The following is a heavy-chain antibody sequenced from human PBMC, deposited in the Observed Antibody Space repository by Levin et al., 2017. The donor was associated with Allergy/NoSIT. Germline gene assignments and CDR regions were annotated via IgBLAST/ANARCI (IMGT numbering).Heavy chain of an antibody. CDR3: ARDGGYCSGGSCPNWFDP. V-gene: IGHV1-2*02. D-gene: IGHD2-15*01. CDR2: INPNSGGT. CDR1: GYTFTGYY. Sequence: PVASVKVSCKASGYTFTGYYMHWVRQAPGQGLEWMGWINPNSGGTNYAQKFQGRVTMTRDTSISTAYMELSRLRSDDTAVYYCARDGGYCSGGSCPNWFDPWGQGTLVTVSS. J-gene: IGHJ5*02.